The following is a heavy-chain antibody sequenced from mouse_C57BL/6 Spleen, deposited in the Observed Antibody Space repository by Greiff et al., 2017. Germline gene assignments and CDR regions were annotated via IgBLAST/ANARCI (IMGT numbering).Heavy chain of an antibody. J-gene: IGHJ1*03. CDR3: ARRGYYYYGSRSVWYFDV. CDR1: GYTFTSYW. Sequence: QVQLQQPGAELVKPGASVQLSCKASGYTFTSYWMHWVKQRPGRGLEWIGRIDPHSGRTKYNEKFKSKATLTVDKPSSTAYMQLSSLTSEDSAVYYCARRGYYYYGSRSVWYFDVWGTGTTVTVSS. CDR2: IDPHSGRT. V-gene: IGHV1-72*01. D-gene: IGHD1-1*01.